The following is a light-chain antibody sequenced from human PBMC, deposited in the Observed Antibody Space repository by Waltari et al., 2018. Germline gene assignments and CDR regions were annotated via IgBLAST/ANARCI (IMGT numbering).Light chain of an antibody. CDR1: SSNIGAGYD. CDR3: QSYDSSLSGGV. Sequence: QSVLTQPPSVSGAPGQRVTISCTGSSSNIGAGYDVHWYQQLPGTAPKLLIYGNSNRPSVVPDRFSGSKSGTSASLAITGLQAEDEADYYCQSYDSSLSGGVFGGGTKLTVL. CDR2: GNS. J-gene: IGLJ2*01. V-gene: IGLV1-40*01.